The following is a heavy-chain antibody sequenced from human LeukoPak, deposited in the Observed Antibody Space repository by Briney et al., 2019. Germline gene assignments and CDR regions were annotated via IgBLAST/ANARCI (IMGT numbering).Heavy chain of an antibody. Sequence: SQTLSLTCTVSGGSISSGSYYWSWIRQPAGKGLEWIGRIYTSGSNNYNPSLKSRVTISVDTSKNQFSLKLSSVTAADTAVYYCAREGAARPPPNWYFDYWGQGTLVTVSS. V-gene: IGHV4-61*02. CDR2: IYTSGSN. J-gene: IGHJ4*02. CDR3: AREGAARPPPNWYFDY. D-gene: IGHD6-6*01. CDR1: GGSISSGSYY.